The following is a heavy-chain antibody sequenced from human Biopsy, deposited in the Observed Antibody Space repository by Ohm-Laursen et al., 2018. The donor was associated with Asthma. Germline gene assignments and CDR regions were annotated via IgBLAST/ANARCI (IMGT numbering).Heavy chain of an antibody. CDR3: ARTDYDFLTGQVNDAFDM. Sequence: PSVKVSCKASGYTFINYAIHWVRQAPGQRLEWMGWINAGNGNTKYSQKFQGRVTITRDTSASTAYMDLSSLRSEDTAVYYCARTDYDFLTGQVNDAFDMWGQGTMVTVSS. D-gene: IGHD3-9*01. CDR2: INAGNGNT. CDR1: GYTFINYA. J-gene: IGHJ3*02. V-gene: IGHV1-3*01.